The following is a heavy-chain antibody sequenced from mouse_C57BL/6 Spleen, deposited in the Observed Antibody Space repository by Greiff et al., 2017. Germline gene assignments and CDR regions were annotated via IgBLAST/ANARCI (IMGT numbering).Heavy chain of an antibody. Sequence: VKLMESGAELARPGASVKLSCKASGYTFTSYGISWVKQRTGQGLEWIGESYPRSGNTYYNEKFKGKATLTADKSSSTAYMQLRSLTSEDSAVYFCARSGLGRSYWYFDVWGTGTTVTVSS. CDR1: GYTFTSYG. CDR2: SYPRSGNT. D-gene: IGHD4-1*01. J-gene: IGHJ1*03. V-gene: IGHV1-81*01. CDR3: ARSGLGRSYWYFDV.